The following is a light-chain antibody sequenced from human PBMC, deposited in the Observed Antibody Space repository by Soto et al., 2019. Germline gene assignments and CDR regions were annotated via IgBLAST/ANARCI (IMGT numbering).Light chain of an antibody. J-gene: IGKJ2*01. CDR2: AAS. CDR1: RSFSSSY. V-gene: IGKV3-20*01. CDR3: HHYDSSPPYT. Sequence: EIVLTQSPGTLSLSPGERATLSYRASRSFSSSYLAWYQHKVGQAPRLLIYAASTRATGIPDRFSGSGSATDFTLTISRLEPEDSAVYYCHHYDSSPPYTFGQGTKLEIK.